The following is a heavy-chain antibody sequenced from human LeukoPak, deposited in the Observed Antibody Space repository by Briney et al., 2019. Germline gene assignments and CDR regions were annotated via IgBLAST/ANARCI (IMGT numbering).Heavy chain of an antibody. J-gene: IGHJ4*02. CDR3: AREDYCSSTSCYTHLDY. D-gene: IGHD2-2*02. CDR2: IYTSGST. Sequence: PSETLSLTCTVSGGSLSSGSYDWSSVRQPAGTGLEWVGRIYTSGSTNYNPSLKSRLTISVDTSKNQFSLEVSSVTAADTAVYYCAREDYCSSTSCYTHLDYWGQGTLVSVSS. V-gene: IGHV4-61*02. CDR1: GGSLSSGSYD.